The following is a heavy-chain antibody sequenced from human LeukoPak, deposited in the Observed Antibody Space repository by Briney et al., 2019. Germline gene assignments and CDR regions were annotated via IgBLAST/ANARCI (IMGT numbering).Heavy chain of an antibody. CDR3: ARGGPDSSDYSSLFDY. CDR2: INSDGSSR. J-gene: IGHJ4*02. Sequence: GGSLRLSCAVSGFTFSNYWMSWVRQAPGKGLGWVSRINSDGSSRHYADSVKGRFTISRDNAKKTLHLQMTSLRAEDTAVYYCARGGPDSSDYSSLFDYWGRGILVTVSS. D-gene: IGHD3-22*01. CDR1: GFTFSNYW. V-gene: IGHV3-74*01.